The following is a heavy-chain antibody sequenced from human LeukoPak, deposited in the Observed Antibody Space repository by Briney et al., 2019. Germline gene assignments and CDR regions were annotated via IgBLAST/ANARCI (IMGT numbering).Heavy chain of an antibody. D-gene: IGHD5-18*01. CDR1: GGSFSGYY. CDR3: ARGSTLHQSGYSYGF. J-gene: IGHJ4*02. CDR2: INHSGST. V-gene: IGHV4-34*01. Sequence: SETLSLTCAVYGGSFSGYYWSWIRQPPGKGLEWIGEINHSGSTNYNPSLKSRVTISVDTSKNQFSLKLSSVTAADTAVYYCARGSTLHQSGYSYGFWGQGTLVTVSS.